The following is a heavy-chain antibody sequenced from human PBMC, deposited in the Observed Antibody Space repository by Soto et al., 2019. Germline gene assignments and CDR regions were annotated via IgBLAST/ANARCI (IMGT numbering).Heavy chain of an antibody. D-gene: IGHD4-17*01. J-gene: IGHJ2*01. CDR2: ISSSSSDI. Sequence: EVQLVESGGGLVKPGGSLRLSCAASGFTFSSYSMNWVRQAPGKGLEWVSSISSSSSDIYYADSVKGRFTISRDNAKNTQSLQLNSMRAGDTAVYYCASAYGGDYGGNWYFDLWGRGTLGTVSS. CDR1: GFTFSSYS. CDR3: ASAYGGDYGGNWYFDL. V-gene: IGHV3-21*01.